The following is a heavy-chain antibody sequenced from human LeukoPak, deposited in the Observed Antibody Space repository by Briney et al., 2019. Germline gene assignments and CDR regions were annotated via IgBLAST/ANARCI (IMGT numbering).Heavy chain of an antibody. V-gene: IGHV1-3*01. CDR1: GYTFTSYA. Sequence: ASVKVSCKAPGYTFTSYAMHWVRQAPGQRLEWMGWINAGNGNTKYSQKFQGRVTITRDTSASTVYMELSSLRSEDTAVYSCARDGIYGDCDIWGQGTMVTVSS. J-gene: IGHJ3*02. CDR2: INAGNGNT. D-gene: IGHD4-17*01. CDR3: ARDGIYGDCDI.